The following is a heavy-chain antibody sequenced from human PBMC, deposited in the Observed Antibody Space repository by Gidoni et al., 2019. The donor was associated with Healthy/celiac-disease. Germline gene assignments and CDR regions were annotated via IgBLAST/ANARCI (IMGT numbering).Heavy chain of an antibody. CDR2: IKQDGSEK. CDR1: GLTFSSYW. CDR3: ARELGAAGFDY. D-gene: IGHD6-13*01. J-gene: IGHJ4*02. V-gene: IGHV3-7*01. Sequence: ELQLVASGGRLVQPGVALRLSCAASGLTFSSYWMSWVRQAPGKGLEWVANIKQDGSEKYYVDSVEGRFTISRDNAKNSLYLQMNSLRAEDTAVYYCARELGAAGFDYWGQGTLVTVSS.